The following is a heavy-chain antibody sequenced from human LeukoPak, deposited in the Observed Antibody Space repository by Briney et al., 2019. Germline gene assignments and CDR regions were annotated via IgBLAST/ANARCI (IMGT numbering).Heavy chain of an antibody. CDR2: INHSGST. CDR3: ARRKRGYSGMTDY. J-gene: IGHJ4*02. CDR1: GGSFSGYY. D-gene: IGHD5-12*01. Sequence: PSETLSLTCAVYGGSFSGYYWSWIRQPPGKGLEWIGEINHSGSTNYNPSLKSRVTISVDTSKNQFSLKLSSVTAADTAVYYCARRKRGYSGMTDYWGQGTLVTVSS. V-gene: IGHV4-34*01.